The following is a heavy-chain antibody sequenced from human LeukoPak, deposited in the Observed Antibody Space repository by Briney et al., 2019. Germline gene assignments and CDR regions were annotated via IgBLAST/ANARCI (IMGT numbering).Heavy chain of an antibody. D-gene: IGHD3-9*01. Sequence: SETLSLTCTVSGGSISSYYWSWIRQPPGKGLEWIGYIYYSGSTNYNPSLKSRVTISVDTSKDQFSLKLSSVTAADTAVYYCAREARGNYDILTGYYGTSGIDYWDQGTLVTVSS. V-gene: IGHV4-59*01. CDR2: IYYSGST. J-gene: IGHJ4*02. CDR1: GGSISSYY. CDR3: AREARGNYDILTGYYGTSGIDY.